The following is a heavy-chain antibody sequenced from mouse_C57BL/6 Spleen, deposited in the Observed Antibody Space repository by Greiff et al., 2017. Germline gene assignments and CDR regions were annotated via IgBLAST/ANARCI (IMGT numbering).Heavy chain of an antibody. Sequence: EVQRVESGGGLVQPKGSLKLSCAASGFSFNTYAMNWVRQAPGKGLEWVARIRSKSNNYATYYADSVKDRFTISRDDSESMLYLQMNNLKTEDTAMYYCVRQGGWYFDVWGTGTTVTVSS. J-gene: IGHJ1*03. CDR1: GFSFNTYA. CDR3: VRQGGWYFDV. V-gene: IGHV10-1*01. CDR2: IRSKSNNYAT.